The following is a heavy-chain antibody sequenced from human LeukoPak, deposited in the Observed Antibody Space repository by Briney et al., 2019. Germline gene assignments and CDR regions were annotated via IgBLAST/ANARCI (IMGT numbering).Heavy chain of an antibody. J-gene: IGHJ5*02. CDR1: GGSISSGGYY. CDR3: ARRGNWFDP. V-gene: IGHV4-30-2*01. CDR2: IYHSGST. Sequence: SQTLSLTCTVSGGSISSGGYYWSWIRQPPGKGLEWIGYIYHSGSTYYNPSLKSRVTISVDRSENQFSLKLSSVTAADTAVYYCARRGNWFDPWGQGTLVTVSS. D-gene: IGHD3-16*01.